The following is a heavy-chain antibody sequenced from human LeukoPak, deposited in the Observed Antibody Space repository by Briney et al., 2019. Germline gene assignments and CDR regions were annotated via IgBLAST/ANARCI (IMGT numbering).Heavy chain of an antibody. V-gene: IGHV3-15*01. D-gene: IGHD1-26*01. J-gene: IGHJ3*01. Sequence: GGSLRLSCAASGFTFSNAWMSWVRQAPGKGLEWVGRIKSKTDGGTTDYAAPVKGRFTISRDDSKNTLYLQMNSLRADDTAEYYCAKSLLTTASGTGRAFDLWGQGTMVTVSS. CDR3: AKSLLTTASGTGRAFDL. CDR2: IKSKTDGGTT. CDR1: GFTFSNAW.